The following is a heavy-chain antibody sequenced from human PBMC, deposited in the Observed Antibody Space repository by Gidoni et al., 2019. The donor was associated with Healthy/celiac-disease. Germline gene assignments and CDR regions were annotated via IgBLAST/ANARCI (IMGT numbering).Heavy chain of an antibody. CDR3: ARVIGYSSGQVGGGWFDP. D-gene: IGHD6-19*01. V-gene: IGHV4-59*01. CDR1: GGSISSYY. J-gene: IGHJ5*02. Sequence: QVQLQESGPGLVKPSETLSLTCTVSGGSISSYYWSWIRQPPGKGLEWIGYIYYSGSTNYNPSLKSRVTISVDTSKNQFSLKLSSVTAADTAVYYCARVIGYSSGQVGGGWFDPGAREPWSPSP. CDR2: IYYSGST.